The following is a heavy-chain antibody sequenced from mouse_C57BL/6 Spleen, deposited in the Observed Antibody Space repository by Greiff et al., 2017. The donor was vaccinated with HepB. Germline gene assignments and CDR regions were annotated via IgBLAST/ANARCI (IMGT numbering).Heavy chain of an antibody. D-gene: IGHD6-2*01. Sequence: EVKLVESGPGLVKPSQSLSLTCSVTGYSITSGYYWNWIRQFPGNKLEWMGYISYDGSNNYNPSLKNRISITRDTSKNQFFLKLNSVTTEDTATYYCARDLYDYWGQGTTLTVSS. V-gene: IGHV3-6*01. J-gene: IGHJ2*01. CDR1: GYSITSGYY. CDR2: ISYDGSN. CDR3: ARDLYDY.